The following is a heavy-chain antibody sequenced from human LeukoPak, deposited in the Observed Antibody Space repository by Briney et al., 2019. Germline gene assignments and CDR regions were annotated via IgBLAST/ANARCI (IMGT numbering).Heavy chain of an antibody. CDR3: ASLTYYYDSSGYYPTLTT. V-gene: IGHV4-39*01. D-gene: IGHD3-22*01. CDR1: GGSISSSSYY. J-gene: IGHJ4*02. CDR2: IYYSGST. Sequence: SETLSPTCTVSGGSISSSSYYWGWIRQPPGKGLEWIGSIYYSGSTYYNPSLKSRVTISVDTSKNQFSLKLSSVTAADTAVYYCASLTYYYDSSGYYPTLTTWGQGTLVTVSS.